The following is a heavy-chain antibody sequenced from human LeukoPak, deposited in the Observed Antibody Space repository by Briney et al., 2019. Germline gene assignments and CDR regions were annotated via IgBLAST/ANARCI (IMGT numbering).Heavy chain of an antibody. V-gene: IGHV3-33*01. D-gene: IGHD3-22*01. Sequence: PGGSLRLSCAASGFTFSSYGMHWVRQAPGKGLEWVAVIWYDGSNKYYADSVKGRFTISRDNSKNTLYLQMNSLRAEDTAVYYCARTPYDSSAYFDYWGQGTLVTVSS. CDR3: ARTPYDSSAYFDY. CDR2: IWYDGSNK. J-gene: IGHJ4*02. CDR1: GFTFSSYG.